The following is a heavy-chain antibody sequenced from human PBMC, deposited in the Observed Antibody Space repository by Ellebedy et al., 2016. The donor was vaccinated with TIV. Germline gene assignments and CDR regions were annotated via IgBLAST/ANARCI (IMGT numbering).Heavy chain of an antibody. CDR3: ARGHYYDSSGYYGH. J-gene: IGHJ4*02. V-gene: IGHV3-74*01. Sequence: PGGSLRLSCAASGFTFSSYWKHRVRQAPGKGLVWVSRINSDGSSTSYADSVKGRFTISRDNAKNTLYLQMNSLRAEDTAVYYCARGHYYDSSGYYGHWGQGTLVTVSS. D-gene: IGHD3-22*01. CDR1: GFTFSSYW. CDR2: INSDGSST.